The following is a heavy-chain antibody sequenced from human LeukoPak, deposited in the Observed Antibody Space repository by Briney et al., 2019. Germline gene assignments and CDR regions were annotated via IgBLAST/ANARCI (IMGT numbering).Heavy chain of an antibody. D-gene: IGHD1-7*01. CDR2: IHRNGGNT. V-gene: IGHV3-20*01. Sequence: GGSLRLSCAASGFTSDDYGMSRVRQAPGKGLEWVSGIHRNGGNTGYADSVKGRFTISRDNAKNSLYLQMNSLRAEDTALYHCARGNSNFDYWGQGTLVTVSS. CDR3: ARGNSNFDY. CDR1: GFTSDDYG. J-gene: IGHJ4*02.